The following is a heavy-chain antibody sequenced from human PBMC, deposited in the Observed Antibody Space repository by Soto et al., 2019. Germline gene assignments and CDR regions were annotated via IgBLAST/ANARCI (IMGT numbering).Heavy chain of an antibody. J-gene: IGHJ6*02. V-gene: IGHV4-34*01. D-gene: IGHD3-10*01. CDR1: GGYFSGYY. CDR2: INHSGST. Sequence: QVQLQQWGAGLLKPSETLSLTCAVDGGYFSGYYWSWIRQPPGKGLEWIGEINHSGSTNYNPSLKSRVTISVDTSKNQFSLKLSSVTAADTAVYYCARITSGSYGMDVWGQGTTVTVSS. CDR3: ARITSGSYGMDV.